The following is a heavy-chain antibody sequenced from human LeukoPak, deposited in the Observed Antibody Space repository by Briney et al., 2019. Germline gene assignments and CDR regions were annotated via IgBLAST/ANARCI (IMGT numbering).Heavy chain of an antibody. CDR2: LNPDTGNT. J-gene: IGHJ5*02. D-gene: IGHD3-9*01. Sequence: GASVKVSCKASGYTFTNYDINWVRQAPGQGLEWLGWLNPDTGNTGSAQKFQGRVTMTRNTSISTAYMELSSLRSDDTAVYYCARSPDRYYNIWTGSYNIWFDPWGQGTLVTVSS. CDR1: GYTFTNYD. CDR3: ARSPDRYYNIWTGSYNIWFDP. V-gene: IGHV1-8*01.